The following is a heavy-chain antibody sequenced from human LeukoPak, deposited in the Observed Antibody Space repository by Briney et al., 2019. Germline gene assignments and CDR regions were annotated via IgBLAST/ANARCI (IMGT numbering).Heavy chain of an antibody. J-gene: IGHJ4*02. CDR1: GFTFSRYG. CDR3: AKDGDSSGWYYFDY. D-gene: IGHD6-19*01. V-gene: IGHV3-30*18. Sequence: GGPLRLSCAASGFTFSRYGMHWVRQASGEGLEWVAVISYDGSNKYYADSMKGRFTISRDNSKNTLYLQMNSLRAEDTAVYYCAKDGDSSGWYYFDYWGQGTLVTVSS. CDR2: ISYDGSNK.